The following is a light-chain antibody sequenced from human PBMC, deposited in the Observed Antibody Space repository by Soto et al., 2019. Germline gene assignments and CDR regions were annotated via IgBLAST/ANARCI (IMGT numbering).Light chain of an antibody. CDR3: QQYHKWPPIT. CDR2: GAS. CDR1: QSVSSN. Sequence: EIVMTQSPATLSVSPGERATLSCRASQSVSSNLAWYQQKPGQAPRLIIYGASTRATGVTARFRGGGAGTEFTLTISSLQSEDSAFYYCQQYHKWPPITFGQGTRLEIK. J-gene: IGKJ5*01. V-gene: IGKV3-15*01.